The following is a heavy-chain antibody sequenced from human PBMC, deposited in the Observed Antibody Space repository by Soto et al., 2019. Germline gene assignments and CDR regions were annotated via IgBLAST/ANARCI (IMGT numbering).Heavy chain of an antibody. J-gene: IGHJ6*02. CDR3: AKDRAYYYDSSGYRPGYHYYGMDV. CDR2: ISGSGGST. Sequence: GGSLRLSCAASGFTFSSYAMSWVRQAPGKGLEWVSAISGSGGSTYYADSVKGRFTISRDNSKNTLYLQMNSLRAEDTAVYYCAKDRAYYYDSSGYRPGYHYYGMDVWGQGITVTVSS. CDR1: GFTFSSYA. D-gene: IGHD3-22*01. V-gene: IGHV3-23*01.